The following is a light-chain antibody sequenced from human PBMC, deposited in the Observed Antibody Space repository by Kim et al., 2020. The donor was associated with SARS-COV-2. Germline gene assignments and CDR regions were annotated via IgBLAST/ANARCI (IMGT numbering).Light chain of an antibody. CDR3: QVWDSSSGV. J-gene: IGLJ3*02. CDR1: NIGSKS. Sequence: SYELTQPPSVSVAPGKTARITCGGNNIGSKSVHWYQQKPGQAPVLVIYYDSDWPSGIPERFSGSNSGNTATLTISRVEAGDEADYYCQVWDSSSGVFGGG. CDR2: YDS. V-gene: IGLV3-21*04.